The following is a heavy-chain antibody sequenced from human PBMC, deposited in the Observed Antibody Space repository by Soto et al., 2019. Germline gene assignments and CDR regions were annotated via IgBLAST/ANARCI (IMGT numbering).Heavy chain of an antibody. Sequence: PGGSLRLSCAASGFTFSSYGMHWVRQAPGKGLEWVAVIWYDGSNKYYADSVKGRFTISRDNSKNTLYLQMNSLRAEDTAVYYFARDTHIAVAGTYYYGMDVWGQGTTVTVSS. D-gene: IGHD6-19*01. J-gene: IGHJ6*02. CDR2: IWYDGSNK. CDR1: GFTFSSYG. CDR3: ARDTHIAVAGTYYYGMDV. V-gene: IGHV3-33*01.